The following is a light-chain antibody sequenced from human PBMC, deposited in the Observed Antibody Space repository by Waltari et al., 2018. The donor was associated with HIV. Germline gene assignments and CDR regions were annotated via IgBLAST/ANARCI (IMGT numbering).Light chain of an antibody. V-gene: IGLV2-11*01. CDR1: SSDVGGYNY. CDR2: DVS. CDR3: CSYAGSHTPWV. J-gene: IGLJ3*02. Sequence: QSALTQPRSVTGSPGQSVTISCTGTSSDVGGYNYVSWYQQHPGKAPKLIIYDVSKRPAGGPERFSGSKSGNTASLTISGLQAEDEVHYYCCSYAGSHTPWVFGGGTKVTVL.